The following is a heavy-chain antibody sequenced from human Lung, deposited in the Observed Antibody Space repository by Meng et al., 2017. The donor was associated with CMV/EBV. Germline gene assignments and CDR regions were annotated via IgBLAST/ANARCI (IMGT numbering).Heavy chain of an antibody. J-gene: IGHJ4*02. Sequence: GSLRLSCTVSGGSISSYHWSWIRQPPGKGLEWIGYIYYSGSTNYNPSLKSRVTISVDTSKNQFSLKLSSVTAADTAVYYCARVGRSGSYLPGLDYWGRGXLVTVSS. V-gene: IGHV4-59*01. CDR2: IYYSGST. CDR1: GGSISSYH. CDR3: ARVGRSGSYLPGLDY. D-gene: IGHD1-26*01.